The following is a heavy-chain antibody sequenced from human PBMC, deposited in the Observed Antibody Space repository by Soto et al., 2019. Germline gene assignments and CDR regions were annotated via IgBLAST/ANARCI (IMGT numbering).Heavy chain of an antibody. CDR3: AKFYGGNSAHTYTIDP. V-gene: IGHV3-23*01. J-gene: IGHJ5*02. CDR2: ISASGGST. D-gene: IGHD2-21*02. Sequence: EVQLLESGGGLVQPGGALRLSCAASGFTFSSYAMSWVRQAPGKGLGWVSTISASGGSTHYADSVKGRFTISRDNSKNTLYLQMNSLRAEDTAVYYCAKFYGGNSAHTYTIDPRGQGTLVTVSS. CDR1: GFTFSSYA.